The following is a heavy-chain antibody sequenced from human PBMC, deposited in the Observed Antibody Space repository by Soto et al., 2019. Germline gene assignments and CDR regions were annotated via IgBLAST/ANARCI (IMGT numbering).Heavy chain of an antibody. J-gene: IGHJ4*02. D-gene: IGHD5-12*01. CDR1: GYTFTSYG. Sequence: QVQLVQSGAEVKKPGASVKVSCKASGYTFTSYGISWVRQAPGQGLEWMGWISAYNGNTNYPQKHQGRVTMTTDTPTSTAYMELRSLRSDDTAVYYCGRGVDIVGTSYYYFDYWGQGTLVTVSS. CDR2: ISAYNGNT. CDR3: GRGVDIVGTSYYYFDY. V-gene: IGHV1-18*01.